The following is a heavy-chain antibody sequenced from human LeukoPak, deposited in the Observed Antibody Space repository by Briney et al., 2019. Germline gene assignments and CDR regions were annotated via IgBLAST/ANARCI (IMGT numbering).Heavy chain of an antibody. CDR1: GYTFTSNG. Sequence: ASVKVSCKASGYTFTSNGITWVRQAPGQGLEWVGWISCNNGDTRYAQKFQGRVTVTTDTSTSTAYMELRSLRSDDTAVYYCARVAYYDFWSGYYPLGNDYYYMDVWGKGTTVTVSS. J-gene: IGHJ6*03. CDR2: ISCNNGDT. V-gene: IGHV1-18*01. CDR3: ARVAYYDFWSGYYPLGNDYYYMDV. D-gene: IGHD3-3*01.